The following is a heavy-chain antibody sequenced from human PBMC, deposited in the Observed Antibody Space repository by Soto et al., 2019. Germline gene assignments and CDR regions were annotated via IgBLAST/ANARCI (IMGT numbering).Heavy chain of an antibody. Sequence: SETLSLTCTFYVGAISSYFWSCIRQPPGEGLEWIGYIFYSGTTNYSPSLKSRVTMSLGTAKNQFSLNLTSMTAADTAVYYCARGRGGTYDAFDIWGQGTSVTVS. V-gene: IGHV4-59*01. CDR3: ARGRGGTYDAFDI. CDR1: VGAISSYF. D-gene: IGHD1-26*01. CDR2: IFYSGTT. J-gene: IGHJ3*02.